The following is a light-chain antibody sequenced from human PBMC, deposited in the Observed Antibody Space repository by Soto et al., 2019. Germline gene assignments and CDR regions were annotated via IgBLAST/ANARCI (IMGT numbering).Light chain of an antibody. V-gene: IGKV3-20*01. CDR1: QTVSSSY. J-gene: IGKJ1*01. CDR2: SAS. Sequence: VLTQSPGTLSLSPGERATLSCRASQTVSSSYLAWYQQRPGQAPRLLIYSASSRATGIPDRFSGSGSGKDFTLTISSLEPEDFAVYYCQQDGSSPWTFGQGTKVEIK. CDR3: QQDGSSPWT.